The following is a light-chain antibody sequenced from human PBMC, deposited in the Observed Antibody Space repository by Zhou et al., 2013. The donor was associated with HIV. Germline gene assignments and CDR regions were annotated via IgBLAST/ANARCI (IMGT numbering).Light chain of an antibody. CDR1: QDISNY. CDR2: DAS. V-gene: IGKV1-39*01. Sequence: DIQMTQSPSSLSASLGDRVTITCQASQDISNYLNWYQQKPGKAPKLLIYDASSVQSGVPSRFTGSGSGTDFTLTISSLQPEDFATYYCQQSYGSLLTFGQGTRLDI. CDR3: QQSYGSLLT. J-gene: IGKJ5*01.